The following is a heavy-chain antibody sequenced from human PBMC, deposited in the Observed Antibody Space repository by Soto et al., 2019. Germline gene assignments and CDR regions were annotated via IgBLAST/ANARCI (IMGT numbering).Heavy chain of an antibody. D-gene: IGHD6-13*01. CDR2: INPSGGST. V-gene: IGHV1-46*01. CDR3: ASDRSFSGSSWYGVMYYFDY. J-gene: IGHJ4*01. Sequence: ASVNVSCKASGYTFTSYYMHWVRQAPGQGLELMGIINPSGGSTSYAQKFQGRVTMTRXXXXXXVXMXLXXXXSEXTAVYYCASDRSFSGSSWYGVMYYFDYWG. CDR1: GYTFTSYY.